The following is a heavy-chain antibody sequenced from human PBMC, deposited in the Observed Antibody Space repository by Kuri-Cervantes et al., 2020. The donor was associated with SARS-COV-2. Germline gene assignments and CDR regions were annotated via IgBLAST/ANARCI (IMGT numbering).Heavy chain of an antibody. Sequence: GESLKISCAAPGFTFSDHYMDWVRQAPGKGLEWVSSISSSSSYIYYADSVKGRFTISRDNAKNSLYLQMNSLRAEDTAVYYCARAGAFDIWGQGTMVTVSS. CDR3: ARAGAFDI. V-gene: IGHV3-21*01. CDR1: GFTFSDHY. J-gene: IGHJ3*02. CDR2: ISSSSSYI.